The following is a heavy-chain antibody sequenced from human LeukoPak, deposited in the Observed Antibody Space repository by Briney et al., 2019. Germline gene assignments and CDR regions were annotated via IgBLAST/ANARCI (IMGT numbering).Heavy chain of an antibody. CDR3: ARGRRIVVLPGRGYFDL. V-gene: IGHV4-4*07. J-gene: IGHJ2*01. CDR2: MHTSGST. Sequence: SETLSLTCTFSGGSISSYYWSWIRQPAGKGLEWIGRMHTSGSTNYNPSLKSRVTMSVDTSKNQFSLKLSSVTAADTAVYYCARGRRIVVLPGRGYFDLWGRGTLVTVSS. CDR1: GGSISSYY. D-gene: IGHD4/OR15-4a*01.